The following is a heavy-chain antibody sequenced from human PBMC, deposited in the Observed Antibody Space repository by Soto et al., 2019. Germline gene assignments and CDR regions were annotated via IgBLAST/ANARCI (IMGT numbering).Heavy chain of an antibody. J-gene: IGHJ6*02. CDR2: VYYRGGA. CDR3: TREGDGRMSRNPYYYYAMDV. V-gene: IGHV4-59*01. Sequence: PSETMPVPRTVSGGTISGFYWRWIRQPPGKGLEWIGPVYYRGGANYPPSGKRLVSLSVDTSTPQFSVTLNVGTAADTAVYYCTREGDGRMSRNPYYYYAMDVWGPGITVTVSS. CDR1: GGTISGFY. D-gene: IGHD2-21*02.